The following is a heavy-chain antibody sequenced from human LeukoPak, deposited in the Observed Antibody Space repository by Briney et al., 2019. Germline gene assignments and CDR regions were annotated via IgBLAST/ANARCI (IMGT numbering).Heavy chain of an antibody. CDR3: AKDLYISGGYDY. Sequence: GGSLRLSCAVSGFSVSGNYMTWVRQAPGKGLEWVSFIHITGDTFYADSVKGRFTISRDDSKSTVYLQMNSLRAEDTAVYYCAKDLYISGGYDYWGQGTLVTVSS. D-gene: IGHD1-26*01. J-gene: IGHJ4*02. V-gene: IGHV3-66*03. CDR2: IHITGDT. CDR1: GFSVSGNY.